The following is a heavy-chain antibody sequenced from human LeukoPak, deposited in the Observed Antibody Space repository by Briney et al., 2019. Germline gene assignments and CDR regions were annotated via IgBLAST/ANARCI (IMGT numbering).Heavy chain of an antibody. CDR2: IYHSGST. CDR3: ARDPGDLRAFDI. Sequence: SETLSLTCAVSGGSTSSGGYSWSWIRQPPGKGLEWIGYIYHSGSTYYNPSLKSRVTISVDRSKNQFSLKLSSVTAADTAVYYCARDPGDLRAFDIWGQGTMVTVSS. V-gene: IGHV4-30-2*01. J-gene: IGHJ3*02. CDR1: GGSTSSGGYS. D-gene: IGHD3-10*01.